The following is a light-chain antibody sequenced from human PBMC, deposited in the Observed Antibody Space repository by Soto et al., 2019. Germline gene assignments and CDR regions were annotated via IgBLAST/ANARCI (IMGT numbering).Light chain of an antibody. V-gene: IGKV1-17*01. Sequence: DIQMTQSPSSLSASVGDRVTITCRASQGIRTDLGWYQQKPGKAPKLLIYAASSLQSGVPSRFSGSGSGTDFTLTISSLQPEDVATYYCQKYNSAPRTFGQGTKVDIK. CDR1: QGIRTD. CDR3: QKYNSAPRT. CDR2: AAS. J-gene: IGKJ1*01.